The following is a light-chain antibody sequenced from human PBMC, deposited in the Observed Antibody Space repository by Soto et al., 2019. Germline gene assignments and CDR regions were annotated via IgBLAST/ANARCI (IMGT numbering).Light chain of an antibody. Sequence: AIQMTQSPSSLSASVGDTVTITCRTSQGIRNDLGWYQQKPGKAPKLLIYAASSLQSGVPLRFSGSGSGTDFTLTISSLQPDDFATDYCQQYNSYLWTFGQGTKVDIK. CDR3: QQYNSYLWT. V-gene: IGKV1-6*01. J-gene: IGKJ1*01. CDR1: QGIRND. CDR2: AAS.